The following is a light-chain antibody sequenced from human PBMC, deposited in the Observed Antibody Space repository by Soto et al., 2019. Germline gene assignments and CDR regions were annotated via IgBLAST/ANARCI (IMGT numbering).Light chain of an antibody. CDR2: DAS. CDR1: QSISSY. J-gene: IGKJ5*01. V-gene: IGKV1-33*01. CDR3: QQYENLPT. Sequence: IQMTHSPSSLSASVVDRVTIPCRASQSISSYLNWYQQKPGRAPKLLIYDASNLEAGVPSRFRGSGSGTDFTFTISRLQPEDIATYYCQQYENLPTFGQGTRLEIK.